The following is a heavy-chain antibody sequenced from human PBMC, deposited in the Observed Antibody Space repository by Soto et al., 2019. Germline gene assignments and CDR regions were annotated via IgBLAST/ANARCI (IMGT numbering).Heavy chain of an antibody. CDR3: ARFEPDSSGYYYHIGMEV. CDR1: VVSISSGGYY. V-gene: IGHV4-31*03. D-gene: IGHD3-22*01. Sequence: PSETLSLTCTFSVVSISSGGYYCSWIRQHPWKGLEWIGYIYYSGSTYYNPSLKSRVTISVDTSKNQFSLKLSSVTAADTAVYYCARFEPDSSGYYYHIGMEVWGQGTTVIVSS. J-gene: IGHJ6*02. CDR2: IYYSGST.